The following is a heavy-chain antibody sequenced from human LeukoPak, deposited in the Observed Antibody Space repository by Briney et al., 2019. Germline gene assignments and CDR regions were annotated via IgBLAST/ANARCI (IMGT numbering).Heavy chain of an antibody. CDR2: MNPNSGNT. CDR3: ARGFDEWELLSGSFDY. J-gene: IGHJ4*02. V-gene: IGHV1-8*01. Sequence: ASVTVSCKASGYTFTSYDINWVRQATGQGLEWMGWMNPNSGNTGYAQKFQGRVTMTRNTSISTAYMELSSLRSEDTAVYYCARGFDEWELLSGSFDYWGQGTLVTVSS. CDR1: GYTFTSYD. D-gene: IGHD1-26*01.